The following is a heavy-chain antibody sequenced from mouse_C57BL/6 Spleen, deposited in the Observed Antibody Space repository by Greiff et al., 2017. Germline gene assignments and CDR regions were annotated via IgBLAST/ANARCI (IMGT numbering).Heavy chain of an antibody. CDR2: IDPETGGT. V-gene: IGHV1-15*01. CDR1: GYTFTDYE. CDR3: TTTYGRELDWYFDV. Sequence: QVQLKQSGAELVRPGASVTLSCKASGYTFTDYEMHWVKQTPVHGLEWIGAIDPETGGTAYNQKFKGKAILTADNSSSTAYMELRSLTSEDSAVYYCTTTYGRELDWYFDVWGTGTTVTVSS. D-gene: IGHD1-1*01. J-gene: IGHJ1*03.